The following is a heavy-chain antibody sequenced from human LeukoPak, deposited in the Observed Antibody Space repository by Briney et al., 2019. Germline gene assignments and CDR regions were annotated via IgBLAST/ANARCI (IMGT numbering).Heavy chain of an antibody. D-gene: IGHD6-19*01. CDR1: GFSFSGHW. CDR3: ARGLYSSAWSPFDY. CDR2: ISPTGSTT. J-gene: IGHJ4*02. Sequence: GGSLRLSCTASGFSFSGHWMHWARQLPGKGLVWVSRISPTGSTTSYADSVKGRFTISRDNAKNSLYLQMNSLRVEDTAVYYCARGLYSSAWSPFDYWGQGTLVTVSS. V-gene: IGHV3-74*01.